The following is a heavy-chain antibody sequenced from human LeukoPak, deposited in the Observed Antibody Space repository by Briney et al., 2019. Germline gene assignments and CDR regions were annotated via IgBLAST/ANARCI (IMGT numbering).Heavy chain of an antibody. J-gene: IGHJ4*02. V-gene: IGHV1-3*01. Sequence: ASVKVSCKASGGTFSSYAISWVRQAPGQGLEWMGWINAGNGNTKYSQKFQGRVTITRDTSASTAYMELSSLRSEDTAVYYCARGGVGATYVNWGQGTLVTVSS. D-gene: IGHD1-26*01. CDR3: ARGGVGATYVN. CDR2: INAGNGNT. CDR1: GGTFSSYA.